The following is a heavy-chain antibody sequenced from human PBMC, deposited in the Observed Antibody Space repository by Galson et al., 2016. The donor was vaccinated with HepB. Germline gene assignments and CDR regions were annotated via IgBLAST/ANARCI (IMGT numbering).Heavy chain of an antibody. D-gene: IGHD3-9*01. CDR2: INPLSGGT. J-gene: IGHJ6*02. CDR3: ARVSDYDILTGYSGCVDV. V-gene: IGHV1-2*04. CDR1: GYTFTAYY. Sequence: SVKVSCKASGYTFTAYYIHWVRQAPGQGLEWMGWINPLSGGTKYAQKFQGWVTLTRDTSISTAYMELSRLSSDDTAVYYCARVSDYDILTGYSGCVDVWGQGPPVTVSS.